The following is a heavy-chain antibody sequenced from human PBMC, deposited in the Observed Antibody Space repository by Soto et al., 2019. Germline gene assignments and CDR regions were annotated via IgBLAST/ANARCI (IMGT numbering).Heavy chain of an antibody. CDR2: INHSGST. CDR1: GGSFSGYY. J-gene: IGHJ5*02. CDR3: ARGRGVLLWFGDLHNWFDP. D-gene: IGHD3-10*01. Sequence: SETLSLTCAVYGGSFSGYYWSWIRQPPGKGLEWIGEINHSGSTNYNPSLKSRVTISVDTSKNQFSLKLSSVTAADTAVYYCARGRGVLLWFGDLHNWFDPWGQGTLVTVSS. V-gene: IGHV4-34*01.